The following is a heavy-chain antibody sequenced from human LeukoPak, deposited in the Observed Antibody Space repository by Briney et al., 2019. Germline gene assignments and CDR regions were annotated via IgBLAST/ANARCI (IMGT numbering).Heavy chain of an antibody. CDR2: IYYSGST. Sequence: TTSETLSLTSTVSGGSISSYYWSWIRQPPGKGLEWIGYIYYSGSTNYNPSLKSRVTISVDTSKNQFSLKLSSVTAADTAVYYCARSWIRLGYFDYWGQGTLVTVSS. V-gene: IGHV4-59*08. J-gene: IGHJ4*02. CDR3: ARSWIRLGYFDY. CDR1: GGSISSYY. D-gene: IGHD5-18*01.